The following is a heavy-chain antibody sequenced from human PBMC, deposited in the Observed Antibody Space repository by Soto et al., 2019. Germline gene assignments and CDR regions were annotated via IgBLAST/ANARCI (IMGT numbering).Heavy chain of an antibody. J-gene: IGHJ5*02. Sequence: SVKVSCKASGGTFSSYAISWVRQAPGQGLEWMGGIIPIFGTANYAQKFQGRVTITADESTSTAYMELSSLRSEDTAVYYCAREAPTYDFWSGYYTGRSSWFDPWGQGTLVTVSS. D-gene: IGHD3-3*01. CDR3: AREAPTYDFWSGYYTGRSSWFDP. CDR2: IIPIFGTA. CDR1: GGTFSSYA. V-gene: IGHV1-69*13.